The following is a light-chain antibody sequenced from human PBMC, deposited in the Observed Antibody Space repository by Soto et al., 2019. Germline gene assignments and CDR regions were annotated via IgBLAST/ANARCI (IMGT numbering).Light chain of an antibody. CDR1: QNINKY. J-gene: IGKJ1*01. CDR2: AAS. Sequence: DIHLTQSPSSLSASVGDSVTITCRSSQNINKYLNWYEHRPGKAPKLLIYAASSLQTGVPTRFSGAGAGTFITLTISNLQLEDVASYYCQQSYGSPGAFGRGTKVEI. V-gene: IGKV1-39*01. CDR3: QQSYGSPGA.